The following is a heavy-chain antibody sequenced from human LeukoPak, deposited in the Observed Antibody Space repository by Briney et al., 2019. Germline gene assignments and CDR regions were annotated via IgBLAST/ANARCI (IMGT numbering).Heavy chain of an antibody. Sequence: PSETLSLTCTVSGGSISSYYWGWIRQPAGKGLEWIGRIYTSGSTNYNPSLKSRVTMSVDTSKNQFSLKLSSVTAADTAVYYCARGYCSGGNCYYFDYWGQGTLVTVSS. CDR2: IYTSGST. V-gene: IGHV4-4*07. J-gene: IGHJ4*02. D-gene: IGHD2-15*01. CDR3: ARGYCSGGNCYYFDY. CDR1: GGSISSYY.